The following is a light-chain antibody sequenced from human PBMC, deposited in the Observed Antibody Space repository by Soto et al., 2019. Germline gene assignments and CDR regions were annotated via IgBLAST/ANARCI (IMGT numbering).Light chain of an antibody. Sequence: DIPMTQSPSTLSASVGDSVTITCRASQSISSWLAWYQQKPGKAPKLLIYDASSLESGVPSRFSGSGSGTEFTLTISSLQPDDFATYYCQQYNSYSWTFGQGTKVELK. CDR3: QQYNSYSWT. J-gene: IGKJ1*01. CDR2: DAS. V-gene: IGKV1-5*01. CDR1: QSISSW.